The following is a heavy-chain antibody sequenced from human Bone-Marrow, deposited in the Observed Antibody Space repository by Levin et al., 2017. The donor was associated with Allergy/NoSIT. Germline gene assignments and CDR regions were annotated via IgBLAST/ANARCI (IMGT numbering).Heavy chain of an antibody. V-gene: IGHV2-70*04. CDR3: ARITWDWYFDL. CDR2: IDWNDDK. D-gene: IGHD2/OR15-2a*01. J-gene: IGHJ2*01. CDR1: GLSLSAQTMR. Sequence: SGPTLVKPTQTLTLTCTLSGLSLSAQTMRVSWIRQPPGKALEWLARIDWNDDKFYSPSLKSRLTISKDTSRNQVVLTMTNIDPMDTATYFCARITWDWYFDLWGRGTLVTVSS.